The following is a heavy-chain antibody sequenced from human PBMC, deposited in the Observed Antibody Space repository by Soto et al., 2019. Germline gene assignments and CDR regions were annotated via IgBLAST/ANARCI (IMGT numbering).Heavy chain of an antibody. Sequence: VKVSCKASGYTFTSYGISWVRQAPGQGLEWMGWISAYNGNTNYAQKLQGRVTMTTDTSTSTAYMELRSLRSDDTAVYYCASQYCSSTSCYLGWFDPWGQGTLVTVSS. CDR3: ASQYCSSTSCYLGWFDP. V-gene: IGHV1-18*01. J-gene: IGHJ5*02. CDR2: ISAYNGNT. D-gene: IGHD2-2*01. CDR1: GYTFTSYG.